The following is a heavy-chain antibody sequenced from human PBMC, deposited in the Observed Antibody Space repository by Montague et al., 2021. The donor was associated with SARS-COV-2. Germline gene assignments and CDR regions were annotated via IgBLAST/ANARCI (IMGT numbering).Heavy chain of an antibody. CDR3: ASSGITWTGLDAFDI. V-gene: IGHV6-1*01. J-gene: IGHJ3*02. Sequence: CAISGDSVSSKSVAWNWLRQSPSRGLEWLGRTYYWSKWDSDYAESFKXXLVITPDTSKNQVSLQLNSVIPEDTAVYFCASSGITWTGLDAFDIWGQGTMVTVSS. D-gene: IGHD3/OR15-3a*01. CDR2: TYYWSKWDS. CDR1: GDSVSSKSVA.